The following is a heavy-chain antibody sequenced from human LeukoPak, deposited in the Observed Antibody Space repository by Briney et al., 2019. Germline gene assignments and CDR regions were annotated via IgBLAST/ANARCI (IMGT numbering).Heavy chain of an antibody. Sequence: SETLSLTCTVSGGSISSYYWTWILQPSGKGLEWIVYVYYSGSTNYNPSLKSRVTISVDTSKNQFSLNLSSMTPADTAVYYCARGWRYSSSWSDAFDIWGQGTKVTVSS. CDR3: ARGWRYSSSWSDAFDI. V-gene: IGHV4-59*01. D-gene: IGHD6-13*01. CDR1: GGSISSYY. J-gene: IGHJ3*02. CDR2: VYYSGST.